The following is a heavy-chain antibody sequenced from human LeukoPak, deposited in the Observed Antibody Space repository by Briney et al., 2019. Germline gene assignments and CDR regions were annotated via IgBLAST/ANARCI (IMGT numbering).Heavy chain of an antibody. Sequence: PGGSLRLSCAASGFTFSSYEMNWVRQAPGKGLEWVSYISSSGSTIYYADSVKGRFTISRDNAKNSLYLQMNSLRAEDTAVYYCARDNGRPGHPNDYWGQGTLVTVSS. V-gene: IGHV3-48*03. CDR3: ARDNGRPGHPNDY. J-gene: IGHJ4*02. D-gene: IGHD1-14*01. CDR2: ISSSGSTI. CDR1: GFTFSSYE.